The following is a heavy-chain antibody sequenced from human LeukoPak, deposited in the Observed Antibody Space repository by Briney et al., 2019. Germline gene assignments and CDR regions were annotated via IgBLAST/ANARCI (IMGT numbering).Heavy chain of an antibody. CDR1: GLTFSSYA. CDR3: AKDGYNYDSSGHFDY. J-gene: IGHJ4*02. Sequence: PGRSLRLSCAASGLTFSSYAMHWVRQAPGKGLEWVAVISYDGSNKYYADSVKGRFIISRDNSKNTLYLQINSLRVEDTAVYYCAKDGYNYDSSGHFDYWGQGTLVTVSS. CDR2: ISYDGSNK. D-gene: IGHD3-22*01. V-gene: IGHV3-30*04.